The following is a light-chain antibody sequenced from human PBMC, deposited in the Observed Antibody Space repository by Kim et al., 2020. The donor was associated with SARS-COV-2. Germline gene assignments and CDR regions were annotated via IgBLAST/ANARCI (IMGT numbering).Light chain of an antibody. Sequence: GDRVTITCRASQSISSWLAWYQQKPGKAPKLLIYDASSLESGVPSRFSGSGSGTEFTLTISSLQPDDFATYYCQEYNSYPYTFGQGTKLEI. CDR3: QEYNSYPYT. V-gene: IGKV1-5*01. CDR1: QSISSW. CDR2: DAS. J-gene: IGKJ2*01.